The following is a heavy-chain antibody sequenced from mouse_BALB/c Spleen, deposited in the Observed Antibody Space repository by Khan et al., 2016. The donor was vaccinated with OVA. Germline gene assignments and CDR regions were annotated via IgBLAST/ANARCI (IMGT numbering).Heavy chain of an antibody. V-gene: IGHV1S41*01. CDR1: GYTFTSYW. D-gene: IGHD1-1*01. CDR3: ARENYYGRTCDAIDY. Sequence: DLVKPGASVKLSCKASGYTFTSYWINWIKQRPGQGLEWIGRIGPGSGNAYYNEMFKGKATLTVDTSSSTAYIQLSSLSSEDSGVYFGARENYYGRTCDAIDYWGQGTSVTVSS. J-gene: IGHJ4*01. CDR2: IGPGSGNA.